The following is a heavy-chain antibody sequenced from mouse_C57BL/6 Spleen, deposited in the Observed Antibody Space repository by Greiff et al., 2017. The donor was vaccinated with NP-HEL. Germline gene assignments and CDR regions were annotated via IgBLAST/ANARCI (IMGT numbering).Heavy chain of an antibody. J-gene: IGHJ1*03. D-gene: IGHD4-1*01. CDR1: GYTFTSYW. CDR3: ARDSRLGRGYFDV. V-gene: IGHV1-55*01. Sequence: QVQLQQPGAELVKPGASVKMSCKASGYTFTSYWITWVKQRPGQGLEWIGDIYPGSGSTNYNEKFQSKATLTADTSSSTAYMQLSSLTSEDTAVYYCARDSRLGRGYFDVWGTGTTVTVSS. CDR2: IYPGSGST.